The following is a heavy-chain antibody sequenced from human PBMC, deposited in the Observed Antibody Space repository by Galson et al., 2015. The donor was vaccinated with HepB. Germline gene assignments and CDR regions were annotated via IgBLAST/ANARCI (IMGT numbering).Heavy chain of an antibody. Sequence: QVQLQESGPGLVKPSETLSLTCTVSGGSISSGGYYWSWIRQHPGKGLEWIGYIYYSGNTYYNPSLKSRVTLSVDTSKNQFSLKLSSVTAADTAVYYCARSFGVVIIGDWYFDLWGRGTLVTVSS. J-gene: IGHJ2*01. D-gene: IGHD3-3*01. CDR3: ARSFGVVIIGDWYFDL. CDR1: GGSISSGGYY. CDR2: IYYSGNT. V-gene: IGHV4-31*03.